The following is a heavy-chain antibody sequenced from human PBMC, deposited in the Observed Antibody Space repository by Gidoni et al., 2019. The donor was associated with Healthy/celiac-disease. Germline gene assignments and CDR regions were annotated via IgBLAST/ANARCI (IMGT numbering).Heavy chain of an antibody. D-gene: IGHD6-6*01. CDR3: ARSPFKQLDYYYYYGMDV. CDR2: IIPIFGTA. V-gene: IGHV1-69*01. J-gene: IGHJ6*02. CDR1: GGPFSSYA. Sequence: QVQPVQSGAEVKKPWSSVKVSCKASGGPFSSYAISWVRQAPGQGLEWMGGIIPIFGTANYAQKFQGRVTITADEPTSTAYMELSSLRSEDTAVYYCARSPFKQLDYYYYYGMDVWGQGTTVTVSS.